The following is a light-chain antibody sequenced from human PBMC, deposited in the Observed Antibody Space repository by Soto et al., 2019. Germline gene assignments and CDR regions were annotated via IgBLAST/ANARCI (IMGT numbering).Light chain of an antibody. J-gene: IGLJ1*01. CDR2: EVS. CDR1: SSDVGGYNY. V-gene: IGLV2-14*01. CDR3: SSYTSSSTHYV. Sequence: QSVLTQPASVSGSPGQSITISCTGTSSDVGGYNYVSWYQQHPGKAPKLMIYEVSNRPSGVSNRFSGSKSGNTASLTISGLQAEDEADYYCSSYTSSSTHYVFXTGTNDTVL.